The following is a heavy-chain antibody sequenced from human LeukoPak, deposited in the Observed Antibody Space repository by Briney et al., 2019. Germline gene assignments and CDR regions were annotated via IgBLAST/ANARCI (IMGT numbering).Heavy chain of an antibody. V-gene: IGHV3-43*02. CDR3: AKDFKYSSSSGSCFDY. J-gene: IGHJ4*02. Sequence: GGSLRLSCAASGFTFDDYAMHWVRHAPGKGLEWVSLISGDGGSTYYADSVKGRFTISRDNSKNSLYLQMNSLRTEDTALYYCAKDFKYSSSSGSCFDYWGQGTLVTVSS. CDR2: ISGDGGST. CDR1: GFTFDDYA. D-gene: IGHD6-6*01.